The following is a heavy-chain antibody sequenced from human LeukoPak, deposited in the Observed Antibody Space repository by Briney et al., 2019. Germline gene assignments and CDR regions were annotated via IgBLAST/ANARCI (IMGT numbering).Heavy chain of an antibody. J-gene: IGHJ4*02. CDR1: GFTFSSYA. V-gene: IGHV3-7*01. CDR2: IKQDGSEK. D-gene: IGHD2-15*01. CDR3: ARGGTLFDY. Sequence: GGSLRLSCAASGFTFSSYAMHWVRQAPGKGLEWVANIKQDGSEKYYVDSVKGRFTISRDNAKNSLYLQMNSLRAEDTAVYYCARGGTLFDYWGQGTLVTVSS.